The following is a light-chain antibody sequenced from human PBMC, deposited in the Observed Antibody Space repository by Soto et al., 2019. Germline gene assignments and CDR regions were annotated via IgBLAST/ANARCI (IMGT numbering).Light chain of an antibody. Sequence: QSSLPHPPDLSGAPGPSITIACTGTSSDVGGYNYVSWYQQHPGKAPKLMIYEVSNRPSGVSNRFSGSKSGNTASLTISGLQAEVEVDQYCSSYTTSSTNVVGSGTKVTV. CDR2: EVS. J-gene: IGLJ1*01. V-gene: IGLV2-14*01. CDR3: SSYTTSSTNV. CDR1: SSDVGGYNY.